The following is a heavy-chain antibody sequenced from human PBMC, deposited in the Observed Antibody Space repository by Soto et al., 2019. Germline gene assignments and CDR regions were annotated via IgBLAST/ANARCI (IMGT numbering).Heavy chain of an antibody. J-gene: IGHJ6*02. D-gene: IGHD3-3*01. V-gene: IGHV6-1*01. CDR2: TYYRSKWYN. CDR3: AREGFPNLPNYDFWSGQYYYYGMDV. Sequence: SQTLSLTCAISGDSVSSNSAAWNWIRQSPSRGLEWLGRTYYRSKWYNDYAVSVKSRITINPDTSKNQFSLQLNSVTPEDTAVYYCAREGFPNLPNYDFWSGQYYYYGMDVWGQGTTVTVSS. CDR1: GDSVSSNSAA.